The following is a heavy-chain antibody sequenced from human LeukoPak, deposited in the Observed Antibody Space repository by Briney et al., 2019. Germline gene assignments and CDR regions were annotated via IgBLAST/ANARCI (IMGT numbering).Heavy chain of an antibody. CDR3: ARDGDYYDSSGSFDY. D-gene: IGHD3-22*01. V-gene: IGHV3-21*01. Sequence: GGSLRLSCAASGFTFSSYSMNWVRQAPGKGLEWVSSISSSSSHIYYADSVKGRFTISRDNAKNSLYLQMNSLRAEDTAVYYCARDGDYYDSSGSFDYWGQGTLVTVSS. J-gene: IGHJ4*02. CDR2: ISSSSSHI. CDR1: GFTFSSYS.